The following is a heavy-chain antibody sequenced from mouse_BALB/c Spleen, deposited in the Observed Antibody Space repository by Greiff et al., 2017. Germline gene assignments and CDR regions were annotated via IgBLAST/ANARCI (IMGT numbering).Heavy chain of an antibody. CDR1: GYSFTGYF. Sequence: EVQLQESGPELVKPGASVKISCKASGYSFTGYFMNWVMQSHGKSLEWIGRINPYNGDTFYNQKFKGKATLTVDKSSRTAHMELRSLASEDSAVYYCARGETGTRWGQGTTLTVSS. V-gene: IGHV1-20*02. D-gene: IGHD4-1*01. CDR2: INPYNGDT. CDR3: ARGETGTR. J-gene: IGHJ2*01.